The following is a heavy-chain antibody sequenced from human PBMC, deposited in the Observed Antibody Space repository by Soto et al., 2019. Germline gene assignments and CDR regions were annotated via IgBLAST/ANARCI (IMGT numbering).Heavy chain of an antibody. D-gene: IGHD3-22*01. Sequence: ASVKVSCKASGYTFTSYDINWVRQATGQGLEWMGWMNPNSSNTGYAQKFQGRVSMTRSTSMSTAYMELSGLSSEDTAVYYCTRFSAYQSHDYWGQGTLVTVSS. CDR1: GYTFTSYD. CDR2: MNPNSSNT. J-gene: IGHJ4*02. V-gene: IGHV1-8*01. CDR3: TRFSAYQSHDY.